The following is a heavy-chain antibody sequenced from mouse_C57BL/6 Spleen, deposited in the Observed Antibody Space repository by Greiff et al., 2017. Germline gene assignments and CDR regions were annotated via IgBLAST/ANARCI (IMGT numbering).Heavy chain of an antibody. CDR2: IDPEDGET. J-gene: IGHJ4*01. CDR1: GFNIKDYY. CDR3: AIDSSGYDAMDY. D-gene: IGHD3-2*02. V-gene: IGHV14-2*01. Sequence: EVQLVESGAELVKPGASVKLSCTASGFNIKDYYMHWVKQRTEQGLAWIGRIDPEDGETKYAPKFQGKATITADTSSNTAYLQRSSLTSEDTAVYYCAIDSSGYDAMDYWGQGTSVTVSS.